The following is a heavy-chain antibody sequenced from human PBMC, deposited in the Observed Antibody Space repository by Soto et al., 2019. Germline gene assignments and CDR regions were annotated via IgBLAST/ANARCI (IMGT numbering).Heavy chain of an antibody. J-gene: IGHJ5*02. CDR1: GYTFTSYG. D-gene: IGHD5-12*01. CDR2: ISAYNGNT. V-gene: IGHV1-18*01. Sequence: QVQLVQSGAEVKKPGASVKVSCKASGYTFTSYGISWVRQASGQGPEWMGWISAYNGNTNYAQKLQGRVTMTTDTSTSTAYMELRSLRSDDTAVYYCARDRGRDGYNWWPNHNWFDPWGQGTLVTVSS. CDR3: ARDRGRDGYNWWPNHNWFDP.